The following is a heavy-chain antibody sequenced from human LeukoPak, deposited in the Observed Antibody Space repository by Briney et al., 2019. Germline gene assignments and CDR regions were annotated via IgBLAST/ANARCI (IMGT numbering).Heavy chain of an antibody. CDR3: AEVKGGYYYDSSGYSSKANYYFDY. V-gene: IGHV3-23*01. D-gene: IGHD3-22*01. Sequence: GGSLRLSCAVSGLTVSNTYMSWVRQAPGKGLQWVSAISGSGGSTYYADSVKGRFTISRDNSKNTLYLQMNSLRAEDTAVYYCAEVKGGYYYDSSGYSSKANYYFDYWGQGTLVTVSS. J-gene: IGHJ4*02. CDR2: ISGSGGST. CDR1: GLTVSNTY.